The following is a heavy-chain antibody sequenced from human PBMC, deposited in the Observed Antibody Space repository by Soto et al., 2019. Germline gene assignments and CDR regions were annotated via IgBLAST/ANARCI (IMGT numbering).Heavy chain of an antibody. CDR3: ARDRHPTVSGSYYTRVLYYYYYGMDV. CDR2: ITWDGLTT. J-gene: IGHJ6*02. Sequence: SQGLSCSDSRFRFLEYPLNRERKVPGKGLEWISVITWDGLTTHYADSVRGRFTISRHNSKNTLYLQMNSLRAEDTAVYYCARDRHPTVSGSYYTRVLYYYYYGMDVWGQGTTVTVSS. CDR1: RFRFLEYP. D-gene: IGHD3-10*01. V-gene: IGHV3-30*14.